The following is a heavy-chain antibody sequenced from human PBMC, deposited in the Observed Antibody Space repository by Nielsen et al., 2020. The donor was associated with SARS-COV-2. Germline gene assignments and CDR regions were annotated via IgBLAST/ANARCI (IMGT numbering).Heavy chain of an antibody. Sequence: WIRQPPGKGLEYVSAISSNGGSTYYANSVKGRFTISRDNAKNSLYLQMNSLRAEDTAVYYCARDSSGWYALTTYYHYGMDVWGQGTTVTVSS. CDR3: ARDSSGWYALTTYYHYGMDV. D-gene: IGHD6-19*01. J-gene: IGHJ6*02. V-gene: IGHV3-64*01. CDR2: ISSNGGST.